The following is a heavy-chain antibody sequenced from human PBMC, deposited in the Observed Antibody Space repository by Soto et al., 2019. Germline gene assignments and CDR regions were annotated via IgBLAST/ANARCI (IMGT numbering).Heavy chain of an antibody. J-gene: IGHJ4*02. CDR2: ISYDGSNK. V-gene: IGHV3-30*18. CDR1: GGTFSSYG. CDR3: AKENY. Sequence: PGGPLRLSWAASGGTFSSYGRHWVRQAPGKGLEWVAVISYDGSNKHYADSVKGRFTISRDNSKNTLYLQMNSLRAEDAAVYYCAKENYWGQGTLVTVSS.